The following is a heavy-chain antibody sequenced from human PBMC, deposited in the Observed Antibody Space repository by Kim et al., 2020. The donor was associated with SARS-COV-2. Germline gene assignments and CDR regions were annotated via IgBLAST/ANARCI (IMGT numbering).Heavy chain of an antibody. D-gene: IGHD2-21*01. CDR2: ST. V-gene: IGHV3-23*01. CDR3: APHPGVKMWP. Sequence: STYYADSVKGRFTISRDNSKNTLYLQMNSLRAEDTAVYYCAPHPGVKMWPWGQGTLVTVSS. J-gene: IGHJ5*02.